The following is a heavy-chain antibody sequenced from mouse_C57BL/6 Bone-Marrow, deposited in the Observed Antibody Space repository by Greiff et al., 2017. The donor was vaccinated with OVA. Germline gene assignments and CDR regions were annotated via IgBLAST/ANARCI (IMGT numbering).Heavy chain of an antibody. J-gene: IGHJ2*01. CDR2: IHPNSGST. CDR3: ARPFITTVVARYYFDY. V-gene: IGHV1-64*01. D-gene: IGHD1-1*01. Sequence: QVQLKQPGAELVKPGASVKLSCKASGYTFTSYWMHWVKQRPGQGLEWIGMIHPNSGSTNYNEKFKSKATLTVDKSSSTAYMQLSSLTAEDSAVYYCARPFITTVVARYYFDYWGQGTTLTVSS. CDR1: GYTFTSYW.